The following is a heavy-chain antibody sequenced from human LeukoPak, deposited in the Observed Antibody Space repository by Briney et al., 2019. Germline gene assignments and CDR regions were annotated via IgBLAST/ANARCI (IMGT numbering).Heavy chain of an antibody. Sequence: TGGSLRPSRPASGFSFSSNWMTWVRQAPGKGLEWVRNINPDGSEKFYVDAVRGRCTISRDNAKSSLYLQMSSLRADDTAVYYCASARSTTWWKQVSIWFDPWGQGNLVNVSS. CDR1: GFSFSSNW. J-gene: IGHJ5*02. CDR2: INPDGSEK. D-gene: IGHD5-18*01. V-gene: IGHV3-7*01. CDR3: ASARSTTWWKQVSIWFDP.